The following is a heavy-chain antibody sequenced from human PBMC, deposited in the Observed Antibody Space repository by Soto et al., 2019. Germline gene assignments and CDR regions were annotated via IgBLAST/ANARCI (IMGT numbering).Heavy chain of an antibody. J-gene: IGHJ2*01. V-gene: IGHV4-30-4*01. CDR2: IYDSGST. CDR1: GGSISGGVGGLYY. CDR3: AREVIPLTTDWYFDL. D-gene: IGHD4-17*01. Sequence: QLQLRESGPGLVKPSETLSLTCTVSGGSISGGVGGLYYWSWIRQPPGKGLEWIGHIYDSGSTYYYPSLKSRVTISVDTSKNQFSLRLSAVTAADTAVYYCAREVIPLTTDWYFDLWGRGTLVTVSS.